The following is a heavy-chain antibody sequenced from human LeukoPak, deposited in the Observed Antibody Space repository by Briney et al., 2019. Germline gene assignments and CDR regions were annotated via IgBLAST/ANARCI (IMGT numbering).Heavy chain of an antibody. CDR1: GFTFSDSA. V-gene: IGHV3-23*01. Sequence: TGGSLRLSCAASGFTFSDSAVSWVCHSPGEGLKWVSSISDTGGRTYYADSVKGRFTVTRDNSRNTVNLQMNSLTAGDTARYYCAKGGQDFDFWRFDLWGQGILVIVSS. CDR2: ISDTGGRT. D-gene: IGHD3-3*01. CDR3: AKGGQDFDFWRFDL. J-gene: IGHJ5*02.